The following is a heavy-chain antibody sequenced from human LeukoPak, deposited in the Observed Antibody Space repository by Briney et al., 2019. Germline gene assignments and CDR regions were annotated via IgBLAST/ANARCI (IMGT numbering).Heavy chain of an antibody. V-gene: IGHV7-4-1*02. D-gene: IGHD5-24*01. J-gene: IGHJ4*02. CDR3: ARVSDPTRDGYNADY. Sequence: GASVKVSCKASGYTFTGYYMHWVRQAPGQGLEWMGWINTNTGNPTYAQGFTGRFVFSLDTSVSTAYLQISSLKAEDTAVYYCARVSDPTRDGYNADYWGQGTLVTVSS. CDR2: INTNTGNP. CDR1: GYTFTGYY.